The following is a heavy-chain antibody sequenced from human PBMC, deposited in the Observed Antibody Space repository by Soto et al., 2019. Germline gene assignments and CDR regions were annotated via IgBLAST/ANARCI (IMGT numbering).Heavy chain of an antibody. D-gene: IGHD6-19*01. V-gene: IGHV4-34*01. CDR3: ARGLVSSGWYNY. CDR2: INHSGST. Sequence: SETLSLTCAVYGGSLSGYDWNWIRQPPGKGLEWIGEINHSGSTNYNPSLKSRVTISVDTSKNQFPLKLSSVTAADTAVYYCARGLVSSGWYNYWGQGTLVTVSS. CDR1: GGSLSGYD. J-gene: IGHJ4*02.